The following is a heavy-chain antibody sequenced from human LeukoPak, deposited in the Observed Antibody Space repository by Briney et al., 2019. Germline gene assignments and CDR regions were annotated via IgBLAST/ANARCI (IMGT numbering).Heavy chain of an antibody. J-gene: IGHJ4*02. CDR3: ARDLHPNYYDSSGYYSPFDY. Sequence: GGSLRLSCAASGFTFSSYAMHWVRQAPGKGLEWVAVISYDGSNKYYADSVKGRFTISRDNSKNTLYLQMNSLRAEDTAVYYCARDLHPNYYDSSGYYSPFDYWGQGTLVTVSS. CDR1: GFTFSSYA. D-gene: IGHD3-22*01. CDR2: ISYDGSNK. V-gene: IGHV3-30-3*01.